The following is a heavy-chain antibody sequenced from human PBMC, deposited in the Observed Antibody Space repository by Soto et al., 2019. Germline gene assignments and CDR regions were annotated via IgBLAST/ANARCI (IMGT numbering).Heavy chain of an antibody. CDR3: ARSTWNYYHY. CDR2: VYSSGST. CDR1: GGSMTTYY. V-gene: IGHV4-59*01. J-gene: IGHJ4*02. D-gene: IGHD1-7*01. Sequence: QVQLQESSSGLVKPSETLSLTCTVSGGSMTTYYWSWIRQPPGKGLEWIGYVYSSGSTDYNPSLKSRVTISVDTSNNQFSLKLSSVTTAATAVYYCARSTWNYYHYWGQGTLVTVSS.